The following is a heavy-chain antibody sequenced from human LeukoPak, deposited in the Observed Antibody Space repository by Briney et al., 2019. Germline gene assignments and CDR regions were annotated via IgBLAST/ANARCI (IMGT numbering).Heavy chain of an antibody. D-gene: IGHD3-22*01. J-gene: IGHJ4*02. CDR1: GFIFSTYA. Sequence: GGSLRLSCATSGFIFSTYALSWVRQAPGKGLEWASSISGSGGSTYHADSVKGRFTISRDSSKNTLYLQMNSLRAEDTAIYYCARGHDYDSSVAYWGQGTLVTVSS. CDR3: ARGHDYDSSVAY. CDR2: ISGSGGST. V-gene: IGHV3-23*01.